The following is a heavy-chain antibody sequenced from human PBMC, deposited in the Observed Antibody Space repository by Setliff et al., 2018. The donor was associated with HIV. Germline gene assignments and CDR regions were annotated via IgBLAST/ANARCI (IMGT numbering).Heavy chain of an antibody. D-gene: IGHD1-26*01. Sequence: GGSLRLSCVASGFTFTNAWMSWVRQAPGKGLEWVGRIKSKSDGGTTDYATPVKCRFTISRDDSKNTLFLQMNSLKTEDAAVYYCTTGVSGSYYAFDIWGQGTMVTVSS. CDR1: GFTFTNAW. CDR2: IKSKSDGGTT. CDR3: TTGVSGSYYAFDI. J-gene: IGHJ3*02. V-gene: IGHV3-15*01.